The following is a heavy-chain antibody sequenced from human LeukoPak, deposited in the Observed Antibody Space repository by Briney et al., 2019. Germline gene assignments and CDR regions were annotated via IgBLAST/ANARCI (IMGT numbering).Heavy chain of an antibody. Sequence: ASVKVSCKASGYTFTSYGISWVRQAPGQGLEWMGWISAYNGNTNYAQKLQGRVTMTTDTSTSTAYMELRSLRSDDTAVYYCARGSTYYHDSSGYDPDYWGQGTLVTVSS. CDR1: GYTFTSYG. V-gene: IGHV1-18*01. D-gene: IGHD3-22*01. CDR2: ISAYNGNT. CDR3: ARGSTYYHDSSGYDPDY. J-gene: IGHJ4*02.